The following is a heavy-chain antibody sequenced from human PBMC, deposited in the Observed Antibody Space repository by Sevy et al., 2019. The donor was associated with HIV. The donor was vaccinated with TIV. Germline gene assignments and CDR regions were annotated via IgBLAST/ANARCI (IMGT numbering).Heavy chain of an antibody. J-gene: IGHJ4*02. CDR2: IIPIFGTA. CDR1: GGTFSSYA. D-gene: IGHD5-18*01. CDR3: ARASELWLKFDY. Sequence: ASVKVSCKASGGTFSSYAISWVRQAPGQGLEWMGGIIPIFGTANYAQKFQGRVTITADKSTSTAYMELSSLGSEDTAVYYCARASELWLKFDYWGQGTLVTVSS. V-gene: IGHV1-69*06.